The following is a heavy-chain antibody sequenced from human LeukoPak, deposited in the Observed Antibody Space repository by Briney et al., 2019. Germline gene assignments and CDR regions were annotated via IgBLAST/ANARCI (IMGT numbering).Heavy chain of an antibody. Sequence: ASVKVSCKASGYTFTSYYMHWVRQAPGQGLEWMGIINPSGGSTSYAQKFQGRVTMTRDTSTSTVYMELSSLRSEDTVVYYCATNNYYDSSGYLFDYWGQGTLVTVSS. J-gene: IGHJ4*02. CDR2: INPSGGST. CDR1: GYTFTSYY. V-gene: IGHV1-46*01. D-gene: IGHD3-22*01. CDR3: ATNNYYDSSGYLFDY.